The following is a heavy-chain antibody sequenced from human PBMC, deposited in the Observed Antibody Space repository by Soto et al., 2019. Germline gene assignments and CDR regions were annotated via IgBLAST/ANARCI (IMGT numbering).Heavy chain of an antibody. D-gene: IGHD1-1*01. V-gene: IGHV1-3*01. Sequence: QVQLVQSGAEVKKPGASVKVSCKASGYTFTSYAMHWVRQAPGQRLEWMGWINAGNGNTKYSQKFQGRVTITRDTSASTAYMELRSLRSEDTAVYYCARGVSGWNHDYWGQGTLVTVSS. J-gene: IGHJ4*02. CDR3: ARGVSGWNHDY. CDR1: GYTFTSYA. CDR2: INAGNGNT.